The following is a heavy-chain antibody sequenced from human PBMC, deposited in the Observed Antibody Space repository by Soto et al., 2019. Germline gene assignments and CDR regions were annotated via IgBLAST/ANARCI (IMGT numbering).Heavy chain of an antibody. V-gene: IGHV6-1*01. Sequence: SQTLSLTCAISGDSVSSNSAAWDWIRQSPSRGLEWLGRTYYRSKWYNDYAVSVKSRITINPDTSKNQFSLQLNSVTPEDTAVYYCARENQIAVAGTGFDYWGQGTLVTVSS. CDR3: ARENQIAVAGTGFDY. J-gene: IGHJ4*02. CDR1: GDSVSSNSAA. D-gene: IGHD6-19*01. CDR2: TYYRSKWYN.